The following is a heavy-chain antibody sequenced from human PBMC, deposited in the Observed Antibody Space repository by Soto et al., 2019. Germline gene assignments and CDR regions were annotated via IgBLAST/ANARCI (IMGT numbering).Heavy chain of an antibody. CDR1: GFTFSSYA. V-gene: IGHV3-30-3*01. CDR3: AGGEGHNWFDP. J-gene: IGHJ5*02. D-gene: IGHD4-17*01. Sequence: QVQLVESGGGVVQPGRSLRLSCAASGFTFSSYAMHWFRQAPGKGLEWVAVISYDGSNKYYADSVTGRFTISRDNSNNTLYLQTNSLRGEHTAVYYGAGGEGHNWFDPWGQGTLVTVSS. CDR2: ISYDGSNK.